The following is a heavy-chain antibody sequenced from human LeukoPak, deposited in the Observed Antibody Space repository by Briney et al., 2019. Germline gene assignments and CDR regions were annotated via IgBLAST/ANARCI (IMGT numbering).Heavy chain of an antibody. CDR3: TRGDSYYYYMDV. CDR2: IRSKAYGGTT. CDR1: GFTFGDYA. V-gene: IGHV3-49*04. Sequence: GGSLRLSCTASGFTFGDYAMSWVRQAPGKGLEWVGFIRSKAYGGTTEYAASVKGRFTISRDDSKSIAYLQMNSLKTEDTAVYYCTRGDSYYYYMDVWGKGTTVTISS. J-gene: IGHJ6*03.